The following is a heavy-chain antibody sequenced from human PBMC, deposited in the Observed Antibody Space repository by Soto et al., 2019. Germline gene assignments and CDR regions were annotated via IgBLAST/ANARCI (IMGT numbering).Heavy chain of an antibody. CDR2: IYYSGGT. CDR3: AKENGYSSSWFEFDY. V-gene: IGHV4-59*01. Sequence: SSETLSLTCSVSGGSISSYYWSWIRQPPGKGLGWIGYIYYSGGTNFNPSLKSRVTISVDTSKNQFSLKLSSVTAADTAVYYCAKENGYSSSWFEFDYWGQGTLVTVSS. D-gene: IGHD6-13*01. J-gene: IGHJ4*02. CDR1: GGSISSYY.